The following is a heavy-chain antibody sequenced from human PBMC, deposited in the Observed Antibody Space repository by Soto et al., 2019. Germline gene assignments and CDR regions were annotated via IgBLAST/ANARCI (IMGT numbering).Heavy chain of an antibody. J-gene: IGHJ6*02. CDR3: ARGDIVVVPAAMFGRDYYYYGMDV. D-gene: IGHD2-2*01. Sequence: QVQLQESGPGLVKPSETLSLTCTVSGGSISSYYWSWIRQPPGKGLEWIGYIYYSGSTNYNPSLKSRVTISVDTSKNQFSLKLSSVTAADTVVYYCARGDIVVVPAAMFGRDYYYYGMDVWGQGTTVTVSS. CDR2: IYYSGST. CDR1: GGSISSYY. V-gene: IGHV4-59*01.